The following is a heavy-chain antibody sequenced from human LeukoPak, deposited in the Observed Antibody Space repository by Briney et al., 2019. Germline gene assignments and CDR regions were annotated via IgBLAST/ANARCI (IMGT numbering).Heavy chain of an antibody. CDR1: GVDIYSSTYY. D-gene: IGHD2-15*01. CDR3: ARQLAAGNDAFDI. J-gene: IGHJ3*02. CDR2: IYYNEDT. V-gene: IGHV4-39*01. Sequence: SESLSLTCTVSGVDIYSSTYYWAWIRQPPGKGLEFIGSIYYNEDTYSNPSLKSRLTISVDTSTNQFSLRLNSVTAADTAVYFCARQLAAGNDAFDIWGQGTMVTVSS.